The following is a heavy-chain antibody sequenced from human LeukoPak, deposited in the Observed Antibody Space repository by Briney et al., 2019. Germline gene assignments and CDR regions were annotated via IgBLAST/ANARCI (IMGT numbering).Heavy chain of an antibody. Sequence: PSETLSLTCTVSGGSISGSSYYWGWIRQPPGKGLEWIGSVYYSRSTYYNPSLKSRVTISVDTSKNQFSLKLTSVTAADTAVYYCARHYYDSSGSYPRWFDPWGQGTLVTVSS. J-gene: IGHJ5*02. CDR1: GGSISGSSYY. V-gene: IGHV4-39*01. CDR2: VYYSRST. D-gene: IGHD3-22*01. CDR3: ARHYYDSSGSYPRWFDP.